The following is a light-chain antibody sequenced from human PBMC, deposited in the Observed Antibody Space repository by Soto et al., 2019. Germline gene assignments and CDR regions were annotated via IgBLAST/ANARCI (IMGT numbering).Light chain of an antibody. CDR3: CSYTTGSTLYV. Sequence: QSALTQSPSASASPGQSVTISCTGSSGDIGAYNYVSWYQQHPGKAPKLIIYEVNKRPSGVPDRFSGSKSGITASLTVSGLQADDEADYYCCSYTTGSTLYVFGTGTKVTVL. CDR1: SGDIGAYNY. J-gene: IGLJ1*01. V-gene: IGLV2-8*01. CDR2: EVN.